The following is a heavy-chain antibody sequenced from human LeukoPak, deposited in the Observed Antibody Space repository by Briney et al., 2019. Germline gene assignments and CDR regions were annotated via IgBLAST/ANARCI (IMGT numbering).Heavy chain of an antibody. J-gene: IGHJ4*02. CDR2: TNGDGSST. V-gene: IGHV3-74*01. CDR3: ARGQWSGSCLDY. Sequence: GGSLRLSCAASGFTFSSYWMHWVRQAPGKGLVWVSRTNGDGSSTSYADSVKGRFTISRDNAKNTLYLQMNSLRAEDTAVYYCARGQWSGSCLDYWGQGTLVTVSS. CDR1: GFTFSSYW. D-gene: IGHD1-26*01.